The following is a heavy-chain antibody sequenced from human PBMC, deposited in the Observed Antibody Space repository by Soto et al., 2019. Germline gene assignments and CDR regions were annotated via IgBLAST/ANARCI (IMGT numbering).Heavy chain of an antibody. CDR2: IYHSGST. J-gene: IGHJ4*02. V-gene: IGHV4-4*02. D-gene: IGHD3-22*01. CDR3: ARVSYYYDSSGYYFFGY. CDR1: GGSISSSNW. Sequence: QVQLQESGPGLVKPSGTLSLTCAVSGGSISSSNWWSWVRQPPGKGLEWIGEIYHSGSTNYNPSLKSRVTISVDKSKNQFSLKLSSVTAADTAVYYCARVSYYYDSSGYYFFGYWGQGTLVTVSS.